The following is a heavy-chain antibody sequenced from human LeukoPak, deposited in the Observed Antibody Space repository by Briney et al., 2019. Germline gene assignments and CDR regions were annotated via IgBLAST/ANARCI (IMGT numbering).Heavy chain of an antibody. V-gene: IGHV3-9*01. J-gene: IGHJ6*02. Sequence: GGSLRLSCAASGFTFDDYAMHWVRQAPGKGLEWVSGISWNSGSIGYADSVKGRFTISRGNAKNSLYLQMNSLRAEDTALYYCAKMRGNYYYYYGMDVWGQGTTVTVSS. CDR1: GFTFDDYA. CDR2: ISWNSGSI. CDR3: AKMRGNYYYYYGMDV.